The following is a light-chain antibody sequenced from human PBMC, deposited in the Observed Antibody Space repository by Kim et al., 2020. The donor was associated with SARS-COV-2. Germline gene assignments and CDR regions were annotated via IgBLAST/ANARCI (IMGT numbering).Light chain of an antibody. CDR2: YGS. Sequence: SYELTQPPSVSVAPGQTATITCGGNNIGSKSVHWYQQKPGQAPILVIYYGSDRPSGIPERFSGSNSGNTATLTITSVEAGDEADYYCQVRDSSSDHPWVFGGGTRLTVL. J-gene: IGLJ3*02. CDR1: NIGSKS. V-gene: IGLV3-21*04. CDR3: QVRDSSSDHPWV.